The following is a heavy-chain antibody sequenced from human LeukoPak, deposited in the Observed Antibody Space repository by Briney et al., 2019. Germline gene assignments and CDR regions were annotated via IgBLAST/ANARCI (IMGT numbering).Heavy chain of an antibody. J-gene: IGHJ4*02. V-gene: IGHV4-30-4*08. Sequence: PSETLSLTCTVSGGSISSYYWSWIRQPPGKGLEWIGYIYYSGSTYYNPSLKSRVTISVDTSKNQFSLKLSSVTAADTAVYYCARALLATVTTGFDYWGQGTLVTVSS. CDR2: IYYSGST. CDR1: GGSISSYY. CDR3: ARALLATVTTGFDY. D-gene: IGHD4-17*01.